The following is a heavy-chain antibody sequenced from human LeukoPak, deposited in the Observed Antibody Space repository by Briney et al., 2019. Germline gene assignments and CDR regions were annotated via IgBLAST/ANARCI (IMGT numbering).Heavy chain of an antibody. J-gene: IGHJ4*02. V-gene: IGHV1-2*02. CDR1: GYTFTGYY. CDR3: ARWMATVTTPDY. D-gene: IGHD4-11*01. Sequence: ASVKVSCKSSGYTFTGYYMHWVRQAPGQGLEWMGWINPNSGGTNYAQKFQGRVTMTRDTSISTAYMELSRLRSDDTAVYYCARWMATVTTPDYWGQGTLVTVSS. CDR2: INPNSGGT.